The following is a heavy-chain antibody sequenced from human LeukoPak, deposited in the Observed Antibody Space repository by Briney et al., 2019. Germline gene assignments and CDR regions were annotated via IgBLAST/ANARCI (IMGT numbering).Heavy chain of an antibody. CDR3: ARDLGSGVYYYYYYMDV. J-gene: IGHJ6*03. CDR1: GGSISSYY. CDR2: IYTSGST. D-gene: IGHD3-10*01. Sequence: SETLSLTCTVSGGSISSYYWSWIRQPAGKGLEWIGRIYTSGSTNYNPSLKSRVTMSVDTSKNQFSLKLSSVTAADTAVYYCARDLGSGVYYYYYYMDVWGKGTTVTVS. V-gene: IGHV4-4*07.